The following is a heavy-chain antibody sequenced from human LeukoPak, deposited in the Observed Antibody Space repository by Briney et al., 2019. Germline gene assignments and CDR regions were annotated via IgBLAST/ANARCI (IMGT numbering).Heavy chain of an antibody. V-gene: IGHV1-69*13. CDR2: IIPIFGTA. Sequence: ASVKASCKASGGTFSSYAISWVRQAPGQGLEWMGGIIPIFGTANYAQKFQGRVTITADESTSTAYMELSSLRSEDTAVYYCARAWTSTYYYYYYMDVWGKGTTVTVSS. CDR3: ARAWTSTYYYYYYMDV. D-gene: IGHD3/OR15-3a*01. J-gene: IGHJ6*03. CDR1: GGTFSSYA.